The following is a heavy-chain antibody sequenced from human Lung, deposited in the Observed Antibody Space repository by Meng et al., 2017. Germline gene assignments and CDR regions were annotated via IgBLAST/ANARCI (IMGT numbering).Heavy chain of an antibody. CDR3: ARGQKGYFDL. V-gene: IGHV4-30-4*01. CDR2: IYNSGST. CDR1: GGSISSSNYY. Sequence: QLPLQESCPGLVKPSQTLPLTGTVSGGSISSSNYYWSWIRQPPGKGLEWSGHIYNSGSTYYNPSLKSRITISVDTSKNQFSLKLSSVTAADTAVYYCARGQKGYFDLWGRGTLVTVSS. J-gene: IGHJ2*01.